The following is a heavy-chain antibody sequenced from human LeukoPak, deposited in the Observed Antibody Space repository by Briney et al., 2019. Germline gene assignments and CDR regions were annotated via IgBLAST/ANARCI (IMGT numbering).Heavy chain of an antibody. V-gene: IGHV3-20*04. D-gene: IGHD3-22*01. Sequence: GGSLRLSCAASGFTFDDYGMSWVRQAPGKGLEWVSGINWNGGSTGYADSVKGRFTISRDNAKNSLFLQMNSLRAEDTAVYYCARVYSSLWAPSFDYWGQGALVTVSS. J-gene: IGHJ4*02. CDR1: GFTFDDYG. CDR2: INWNGGST. CDR3: ARVYSSLWAPSFDY.